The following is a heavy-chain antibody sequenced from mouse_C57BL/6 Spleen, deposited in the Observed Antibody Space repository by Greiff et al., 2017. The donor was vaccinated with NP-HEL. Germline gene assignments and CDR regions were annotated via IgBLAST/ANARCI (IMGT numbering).Heavy chain of an antibody. CDR2: IYPRDGST. CDR3: ARDRAFMDYGSGDYAMDF. J-gene: IGHJ4*01. Sequence: QVQLQQSGPELVKPGASVKLSCKASGYTFTSYDINWVKQRPGQGLEWIGWIYPRDGSTKYNEKFKGKATLTVDTSSSTAYMELHSLTSDDSAVYFCARDRAFMDYGSGDYAMDFWGQGTSVTVSS. V-gene: IGHV1-85*01. D-gene: IGHD1-1*01. CDR1: GYTFTSYD.